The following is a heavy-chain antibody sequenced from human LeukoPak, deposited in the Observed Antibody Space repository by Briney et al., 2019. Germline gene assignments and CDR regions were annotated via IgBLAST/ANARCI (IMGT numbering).Heavy chain of an antibody. V-gene: IGHV4-34*01. CDR3: ARYLDYGGNSRVFQH. CDR1: GGSFRGYS. Sequence: SETLSLTCDVHGGSFRGYSWNWIRQPPGKGLEWIGEINHSGRAKYNPSLKSRVTISVDTSKNQFSLKLSSVTAADTAVYYCARYLDYGGNSRVFQHWGQGTLVTVSS. J-gene: IGHJ1*01. CDR2: INHSGRA. D-gene: IGHD4-23*01.